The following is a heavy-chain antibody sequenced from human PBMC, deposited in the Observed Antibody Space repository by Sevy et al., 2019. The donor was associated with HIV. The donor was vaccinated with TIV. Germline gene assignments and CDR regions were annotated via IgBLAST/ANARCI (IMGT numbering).Heavy chain of an antibody. D-gene: IGHD3-16*01. CDR3: VREGLGGFSYSLDC. V-gene: IGHV3-7*01. CDR1: GFSFSTYW. Sequence: GGSLRVSCAASGFSFSTYWMTWVRQAPGKGLEWVATMNQDGTERDYVDSVKGRFTISRDNTKTSLFLQMNSLSAEDTGVYYCVREGLGGFSYSLDCWGQGTLVTVSS. CDR2: MNQDGTER. J-gene: IGHJ4*02.